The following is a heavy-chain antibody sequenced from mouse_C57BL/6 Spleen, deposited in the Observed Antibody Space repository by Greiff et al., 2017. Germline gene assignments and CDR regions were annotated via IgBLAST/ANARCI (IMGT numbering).Heavy chain of an antibody. J-gene: IGHJ3*01. V-gene: IGHV5-15*01. CDR2: ISNLAYSI. CDR3: ARQGGSSYGFAY. Sequence: DVMLVEPGGGLVQPGGSLKLSCAASGFTFSDYGMAWVRQAPRKGPEWVAFISNLAYSIYYADTVTGRFTISRENAKNTQYLEMSSLRSEDTAMYYWARQGGSSYGFAYWGQGTLVTVSA. D-gene: IGHD1-1*01. CDR1: GFTFSDYG.